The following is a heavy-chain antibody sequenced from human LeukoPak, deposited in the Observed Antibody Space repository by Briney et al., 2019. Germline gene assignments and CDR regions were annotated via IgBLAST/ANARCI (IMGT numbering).Heavy chain of an antibody. J-gene: IGHJ4*02. CDR1: GFTFSSYA. CDR2: ISSSGTTI. Sequence: GGSLRLSCAASGFTFSSYAMSWVRQAPGKGLEWVSYISSSGTTIYYADSVKGRFTISRDNAKNSLYLQMNSLRAEDTAVYYCARRRDSGSLQHFDYWGQGTLVTVSS. V-gene: IGHV3-48*04. CDR3: ARRRDSGSLQHFDY. D-gene: IGHD1-26*01.